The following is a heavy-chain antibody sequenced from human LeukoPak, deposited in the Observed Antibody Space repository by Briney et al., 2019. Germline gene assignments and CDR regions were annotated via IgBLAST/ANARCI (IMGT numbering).Heavy chain of an antibody. CDR1: GFTFSSYW. D-gene: IGHD1-14*01. J-gene: IGHJ3*02. CDR3: ARGQVRSAFDI. Sequence: GGSLRLSCAASGFTFSSYWMHWVRQAPGKGLVWVSSISSSSSYIYYADSVKGRFTISRDNAKNSLYLQMNSLRAEDTAVYYCARGQVRSAFDIWGQGTMVTVSS. CDR2: ISSSSSYI. V-gene: IGHV3-21*01.